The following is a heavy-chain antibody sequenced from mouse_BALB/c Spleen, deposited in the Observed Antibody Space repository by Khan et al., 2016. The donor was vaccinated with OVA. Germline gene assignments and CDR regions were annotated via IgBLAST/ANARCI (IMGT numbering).Heavy chain of an antibody. CDR1: GYSITSEYA. J-gene: IGHJ3*01. V-gene: IGHV3-2*02. D-gene: IGHD2-4*01. CDR2: INYSGNT. CDR3: ARKDYYDYDPFPY. Sequence: EVQLVESGPGLVKPSQSLSLTCTVTGYSITSEYAWNWIRQFPGNKLEWMGYINYSGNTRFNPSIKSRASITRDTSKNQFFLQLNSVTTEDPATYYCARKDYYDYDPFPYWGQGTLVTVSA.